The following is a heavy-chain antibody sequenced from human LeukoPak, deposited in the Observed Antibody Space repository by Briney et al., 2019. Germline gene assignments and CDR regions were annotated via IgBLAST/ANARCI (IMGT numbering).Heavy chain of an antibody. V-gene: IGHV1-46*01. J-gene: IGHJ5*02. CDR1: GYTFTSYY. Sequence: ASVKVSCKASGYTFTSYYMHWVRQAPGQGLEWMGIINPSGGSTSYAQKLQGRVTMTRDTSTSTVYMELSSLRSEDTAVYYCARDPRPRIIAAVASRNVFDPWGQGTLVTVSS. D-gene: IGHD6-13*01. CDR3: ARDPRPRIIAAVASRNVFDP. CDR2: INPSGGST.